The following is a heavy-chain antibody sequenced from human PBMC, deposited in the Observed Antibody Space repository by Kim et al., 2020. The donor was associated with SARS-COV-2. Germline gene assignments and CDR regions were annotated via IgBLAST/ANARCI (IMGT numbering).Heavy chain of an antibody. CDR1: GFTFSTYA. J-gene: IGHJ6*02. D-gene: IGHD2-15*01. V-gene: IGHV3-30-3*01. CDR2: ISYDGSNK. Sequence: GGSLRLSCAASGFTFSTYAMHWVRQAPGKGLEWVALISYDGSNKYYADSVKGRFTISRDNSKNTLYLQMNSLRTDHTAVYYCARGCRGGNCNRGCYYYGMEVWGRETRDTVS. CDR3: ARGCRGGNCNRGCYYYGMEV.